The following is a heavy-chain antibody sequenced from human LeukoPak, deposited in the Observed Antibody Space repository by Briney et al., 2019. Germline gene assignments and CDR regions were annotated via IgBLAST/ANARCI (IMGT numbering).Heavy chain of an antibody. CDR2: IIPIFGTA. D-gene: IGHD5-24*01. Sequence: ASVKVSCKASGYTFTGYYMHWVRQAPGQGLEWMGRIIPIFGTANYAQKFQGRVTITTDESTSTAYMELSSLRSEDTAVYYCARDPPRRDGYNREGDYWGQGTLVTVSS. J-gene: IGHJ4*02. CDR3: ARDPPRRDGYNREGDY. CDR1: GYTFTGYY. V-gene: IGHV1-69*05.